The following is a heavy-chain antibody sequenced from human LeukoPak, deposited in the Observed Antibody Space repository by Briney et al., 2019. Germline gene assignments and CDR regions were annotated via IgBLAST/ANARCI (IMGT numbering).Heavy chain of an antibody. CDR3: AKGGAIDY. CDR1: GFTISSYA. CDR2: ISGSGGST. J-gene: IGHJ4*02. V-gene: IGHV3-23*01. D-gene: IGHD1-26*01. Sequence: GGSLRLSCAASGFTISSYAMSLVRQAAGKGLEWVSAISGSGGSTYYAASVKGRFTISRDNSKNTLYLQMNSLRAEDTAVYYCAKGGAIDYWGQGTLVTVSS.